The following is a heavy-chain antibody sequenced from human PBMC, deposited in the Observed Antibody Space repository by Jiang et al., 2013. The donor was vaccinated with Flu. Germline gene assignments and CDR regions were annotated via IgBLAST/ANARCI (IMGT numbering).Heavy chain of an antibody. D-gene: IGHD3-10*01. J-gene: IGHJ3*02. CDR3: ARIVPTMVRGVHAFDI. CDR2: LILVTLIP. V-gene: IGHV5-10-1*01. Sequence: EWMGGLILVTLIPTTSPPSQGHVTISADKSISTAYLQWSSLKASDTAMYYCARIVPTMVRGVHAFDIWGQGTMVTVSS.